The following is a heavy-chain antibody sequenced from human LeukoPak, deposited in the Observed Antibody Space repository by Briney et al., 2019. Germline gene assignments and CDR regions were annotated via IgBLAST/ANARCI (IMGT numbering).Heavy chain of an antibody. J-gene: IGHJ5*02. Sequence: GASVKVSCKASGYTFTSYYMHWVRQAPGQGLEWMGIINPSGGSTSYAQKFQGRVTMTRDTSTSTVYMELSSLRSEDTAVYYCARDPVSFTTGNWFDPWGQGTLVTVPS. CDR2: INPSGGST. D-gene: IGHD3-22*01. V-gene: IGHV1-46*01. CDR1: GYTFTSYY. CDR3: ARDPVSFTTGNWFDP.